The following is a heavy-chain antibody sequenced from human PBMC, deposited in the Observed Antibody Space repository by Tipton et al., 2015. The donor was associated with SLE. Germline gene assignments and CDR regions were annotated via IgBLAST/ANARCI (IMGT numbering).Heavy chain of an antibody. CDR1: GFTFSSYG. V-gene: IGHV3-30*02. D-gene: IGHD3-22*01. CDR2: IRYDGSNK. CDR3: AKEFYDSTQGVPDY. J-gene: IGHJ4*02. Sequence: SLRLSCAASGFTFSSYGMHWVCQAPGKGLEWVAFIRYDGSNKYYADSVKGRFTISRDNSKNTLYLQMNSLRAEDTAVYYCAKEFYDSTQGVPDYWGQGTLVTVSS.